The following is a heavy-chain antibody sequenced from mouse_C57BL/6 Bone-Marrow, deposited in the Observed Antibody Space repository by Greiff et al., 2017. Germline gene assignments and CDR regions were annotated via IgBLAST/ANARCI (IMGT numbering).Heavy chain of an antibody. CDR2: IYPRSGNT. J-gene: IGHJ2*01. CDR1: GYTFTSYG. CDR3: ARTITTGVPAGY. D-gene: IGHD1-1*01. V-gene: IGHV1-81*01. Sequence: QVQLQQSGAELARPGASVTLSCKASGYTFTSYGISWVKQRTGQGLEWIGEIYPRSGNTYYNEKFKGKATLTADKSSSTAYMELRSLTSEDSAVYVCARTITTGVPAGYWGQGTTVTVSS.